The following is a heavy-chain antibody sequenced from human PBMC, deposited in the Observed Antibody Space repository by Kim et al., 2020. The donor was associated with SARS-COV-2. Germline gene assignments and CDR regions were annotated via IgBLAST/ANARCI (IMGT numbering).Heavy chain of an antibody. D-gene: IGHD1-7*01. CDR2: ISDVSTTT. J-gene: IGHJ3*02. CDR1: GFTLSLYS. V-gene: IGHV3-48*04. CDR3: VRENYWAFDI. Sequence: GGSLRLSCATSGFTLSLYSMNLVRQAPGKGLEWVSHISDVSTTTKYADSVKGRFTISRDNTKNSLYLQMNGLRAEDTAVYYCVRENYWAFDIWGQGTMVTVSS.